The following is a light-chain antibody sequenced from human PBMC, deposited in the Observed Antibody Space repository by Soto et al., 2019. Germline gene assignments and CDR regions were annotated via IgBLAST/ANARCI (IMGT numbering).Light chain of an antibody. CDR1: QSVSSSY. CDR2: GAS. Sequence: EIVLTQSPGTLSLSPGERATLSCRASQSVSSSYLAWYQQKPGQAPRLLIYGASIRATGIADRFSGSGSGRDFSLTISSLEHEDVAVYYCQQYGSSPEYTFGQGTKLEIK. V-gene: IGKV3-20*01. J-gene: IGKJ2*01. CDR3: QQYGSSPEYT.